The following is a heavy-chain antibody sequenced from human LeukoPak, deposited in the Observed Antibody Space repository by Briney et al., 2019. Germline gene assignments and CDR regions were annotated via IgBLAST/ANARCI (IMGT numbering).Heavy chain of an antibody. D-gene: IGHD2-21*02. J-gene: IGHJ4*02. CDR2: ISKDGSTT. Sequence: GGSLRLSCAASGFTFSGYEMNWVGQAPGKGLVWVSRISKDGSTTNYADSVKGRFTISRDNAKNTLYLQMNSLRAEDTAIYYCARDFAYCRGDCWWGQGTLVTVSS. CDR1: GFTFSGYE. CDR3: ARDFAYCRGDCW. V-gene: IGHV3-74*01.